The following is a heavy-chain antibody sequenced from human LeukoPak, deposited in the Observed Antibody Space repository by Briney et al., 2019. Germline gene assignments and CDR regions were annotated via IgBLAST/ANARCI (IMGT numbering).Heavy chain of an antibody. CDR1: GFTFDDYA. D-gene: IGHD5-12*01. CDR2: ISWNSGSI. CDR3: AKDIGIVATMGAFDI. J-gene: IGHJ3*02. Sequence: GGSLRLSCAGSGFTFDDYAMHWVRQAPGKGLEWVSGISWNSGSIVYADSVKGRFTISRDNAKNSLYLKMNSLRAEDMALYYCAKDIGIVATMGAFDIWGQGTMVTVSS. V-gene: IGHV3-9*03.